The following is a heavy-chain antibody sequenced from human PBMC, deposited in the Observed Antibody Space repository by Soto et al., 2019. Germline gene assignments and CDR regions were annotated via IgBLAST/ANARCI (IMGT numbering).Heavy chain of an antibody. D-gene: IGHD2-15*01. Sequence: ASVKVSCKASGSIFTTYGISWVRQAPGQGLEWMGWISVNNGNTNYAQKLQGRVTMTTDTSTSTAYMKLRSLRSDDTAVYYSAILLGYCSGGSCPGGQGTLVTVSS. CDR2: ISVNNGNT. CDR3: AILLGYCSGGSCP. V-gene: IGHV1-18*01. J-gene: IGHJ5*02. CDR1: GSIFTTYG.